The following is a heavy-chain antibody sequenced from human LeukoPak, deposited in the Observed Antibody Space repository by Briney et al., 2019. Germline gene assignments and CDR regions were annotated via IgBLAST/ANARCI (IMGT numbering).Heavy chain of an antibody. Sequence: GGSPRLSCAASGFTFSGSTIHWVRQASGKGLEWVGRIRSKLNSYATAYTASVQGGFAISRDDSKNTAYLRINSLKTEDAAVYYCTRQGLNWGQGTLVTVSS. CDR2: IRSKLNSYAT. J-gene: IGHJ4*02. CDR3: TRQGLN. CDR1: GFTFSGST. V-gene: IGHV3-73*01.